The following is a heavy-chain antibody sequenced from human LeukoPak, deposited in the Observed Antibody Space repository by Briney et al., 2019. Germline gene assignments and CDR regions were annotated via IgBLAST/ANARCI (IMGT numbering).Heavy chain of an antibody. Sequence: SETLSLTCAVSGGSISNGGYSWNWIRQPPGKGLEWIGYIHHSGSTSYSPSLKSRVTISVDRSKNQFSLKLCSVTAADTAVYYCAKGYYYGSGTYADPFDFWGQGALVTVSS. D-gene: IGHD3-10*01. J-gene: IGHJ4*02. CDR3: AKGYYYGSGTYADPFDF. CDR2: IHHSGST. CDR1: GGSISNGGYS. V-gene: IGHV4-30-2*01.